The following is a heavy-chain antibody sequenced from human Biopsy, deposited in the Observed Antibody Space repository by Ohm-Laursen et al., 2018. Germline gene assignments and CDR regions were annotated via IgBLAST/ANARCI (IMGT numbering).Heavy chain of an antibody. Sequence: SLRPFCSASGFPVSDYYMSWIRQAPGRGLEWVSDINSSGSTKYHAESVKGRFTISRDNAMNSVYLQMNSLRGEDTAVYYCARAVGIAAAPIDYWGQGTLVTVSS. CDR2: INSSGSTK. J-gene: IGHJ4*02. CDR1: GFPVSDYY. CDR3: ARAVGIAAAPIDY. V-gene: IGHV3-11*01. D-gene: IGHD2-15*01.